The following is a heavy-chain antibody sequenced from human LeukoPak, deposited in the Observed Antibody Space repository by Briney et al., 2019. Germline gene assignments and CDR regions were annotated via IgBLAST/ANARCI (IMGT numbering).Heavy chain of an antibody. CDR2: INHSGST. CDR1: GGSFSGYY. CDR3: ASPRGAVGQAWFDP. J-gene: IGHJ5*02. D-gene: IGHD3-16*01. Sequence: SETLSLTCAVYGGSFSGYYWSWIRQPPGKGLEWIGEINHSGSTNYNPSLKSRVTISVDTSKNQFSLKLSSVTAADTAVYYCASPRGAVGQAWFDPWGQGTLVTVSS. V-gene: IGHV4-34*01.